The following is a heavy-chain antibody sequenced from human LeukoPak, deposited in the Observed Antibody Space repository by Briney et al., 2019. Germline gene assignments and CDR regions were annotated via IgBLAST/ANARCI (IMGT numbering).Heavy chain of an antibody. CDR1: GGSFSGYY. Sequence: SETLSLTCAVSGGSFSGYYWSWIRQPPGKGLEWVGEINHSGSTNYNPSLKSRVTISVDTTKNQFSLKLSSVTAADTAVYYCARGDYGGNSGDFDLWGRGTLVTVSS. J-gene: IGHJ2*01. D-gene: IGHD4-17*01. CDR2: INHSGST. CDR3: ARGDYGGNSGDFDL. V-gene: IGHV4-34*01.